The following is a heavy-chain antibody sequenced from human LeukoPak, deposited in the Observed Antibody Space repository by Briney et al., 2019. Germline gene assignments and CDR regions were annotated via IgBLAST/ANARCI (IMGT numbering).Heavy chain of an antibody. V-gene: IGHV3-23*01. CDR1: GFTFNNYV. CDR3: AKGGKWDVTPFDY. J-gene: IGHJ4*02. D-gene: IGHD1-26*01. Sequence: PGGSLRLSCAASGFTFNNYVMSWVRQAPGKGLEWVSGISGSTYRTYYADSVKGRFTISRDNSRNTLNLQLNSLRAEDTAVYYCAKGGKWDVTPFDYWGQGTLVTVSS. CDR2: ISGSTYRT.